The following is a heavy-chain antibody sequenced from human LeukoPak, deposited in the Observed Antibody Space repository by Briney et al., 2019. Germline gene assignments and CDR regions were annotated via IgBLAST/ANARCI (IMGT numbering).Heavy chain of an antibody. CDR1: GFTFSSYG. CDR2: IYHSGST. V-gene: IGHV4-38-2*02. Sequence: PGGSLRLSCAASGFTFSSYGMSWVRQAPGKGLEWIGSIYHSGSTYYNPSLKSRVTISVDTSKNQFSLKLSSVTAADTAVYYCARDHYYDSSGQRIDYWGQGTLVTVSS. J-gene: IGHJ4*02. CDR3: ARDHYYDSSGQRIDY. D-gene: IGHD3-22*01.